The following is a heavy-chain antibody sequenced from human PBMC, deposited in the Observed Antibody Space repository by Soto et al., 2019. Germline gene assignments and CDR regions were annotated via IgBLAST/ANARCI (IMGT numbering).Heavy chain of an antibody. CDR2: IYPGDSDT. V-gene: IGHV5-51*01. CDR1: GYSFTSYW. D-gene: IGHD1-1*01. CDR3: ARHETTYYYYYCMDV. Sequence: GESLKISCKGSGYSFTSYWIGWVRQMPGKGLEWMGIIYPGDSDTRYSPSFQGQVTISVDKSISTAYLQWSSLKASDTAKYYCARHETTYYYYYCMDVWGQGTTVTVSS. J-gene: IGHJ6*02.